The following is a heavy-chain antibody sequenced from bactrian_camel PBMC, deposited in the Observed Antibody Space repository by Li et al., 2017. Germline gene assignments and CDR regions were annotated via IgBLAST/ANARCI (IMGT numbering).Heavy chain of an antibody. D-gene: IGHD3*01. V-gene: IGHV3S54*01. CDR3: AAGTRIIVGDYCDGITA. Sequence: HVQLVESGGGSVQPGGSLRLSCAASGYTYITACMGWFRQAPGKEREGVAAIYPAGTSTYYVDSVKGRFTISQDRAKDTLYLQMDGLKPEDTAMYYCAAGTRIIVGDYCDGITAWGQGTQVTVS. CDR2: IYPAGTST. CDR1: GYTYITAC. J-gene: IGHJ6*01.